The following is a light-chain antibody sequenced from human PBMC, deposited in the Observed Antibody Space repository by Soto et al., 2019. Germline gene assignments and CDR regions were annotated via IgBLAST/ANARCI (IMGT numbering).Light chain of an antibody. Sequence: QCVLTQPASVSGSPGQSITISCTGTSSDVGGYNYVSWYQQHPGKAPKFMIYDVSNRPSGVSNRLSGSKSGNTASLTISGLQAEDEADYYCSSYTSSSTLVFGTGTKVTVL. V-gene: IGLV2-14*01. J-gene: IGLJ1*01. CDR2: DVS. CDR3: SSYTSSSTLV. CDR1: SSDVGGYNY.